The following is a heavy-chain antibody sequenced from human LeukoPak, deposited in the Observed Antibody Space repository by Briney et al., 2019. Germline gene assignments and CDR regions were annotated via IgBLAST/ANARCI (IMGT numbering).Heavy chain of an antibody. D-gene: IGHD7-27*01. J-gene: IGHJ4*02. V-gene: IGHV4-30-2*01. CDR1: GGSLSSGSYS. CDR2: IYPRGST. CDR3: VRFSPRAMGNYLDF. Sequence: SETLSLTCAVSGGSLSSGSYSWSWIRQPPGKGLEWIGYIYPRGSTYYNPSLKSRVILSLDKSANQFSLNLSSVTAADTAVYYCVRFSPRAMGNYLDFWGQGTLVTVSS.